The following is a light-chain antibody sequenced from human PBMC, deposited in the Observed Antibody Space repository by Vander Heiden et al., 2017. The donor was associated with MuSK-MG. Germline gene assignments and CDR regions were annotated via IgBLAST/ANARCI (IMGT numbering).Light chain of an antibody. CDR1: QNIGTY. J-gene: IGKJ2*01. Sequence: DIQMTQSPSSLSASVGDRVTITCRASQNIGTYLSWYQEKPGKAPKMLIYSASFLQSGVPSTFSGGGSDTYFVLTITSLQPEDFATYYCRQTYTPPYSFGQGTKVEI. CDR3: RQTYTPPYS. V-gene: IGKV1-39*01. CDR2: SAS.